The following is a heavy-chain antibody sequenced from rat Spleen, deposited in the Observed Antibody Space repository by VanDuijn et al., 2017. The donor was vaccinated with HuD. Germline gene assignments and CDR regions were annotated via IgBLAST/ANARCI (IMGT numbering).Heavy chain of an antibody. J-gene: IGHJ2*01. CDR1: GFTFSNYD. CDR3: ARPTTGIPFNY. V-gene: IGHV5-29*01. Sequence: EVQLVESGGGLVQPGRSLKLSCAASGFTFSNYDMAWVRQAPTKGLEWVASISYDGTATYYRDSVKGRFTHSRDNAKSTLYLQVDSLRSEDTAIYYCARPTTGIPFNYWGQGVMVTVSS. CDR2: ISYDGTAT. D-gene: IGHD1-9*01.